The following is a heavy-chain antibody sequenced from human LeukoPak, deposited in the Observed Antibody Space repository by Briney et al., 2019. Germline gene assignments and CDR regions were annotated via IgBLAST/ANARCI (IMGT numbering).Heavy chain of an antibody. Sequence: GGSLRLSCAASGFTVTTKTMAWVRQAPGRGLEWVSVFYSRGSTYYADSVHARFTISRDTSLNTLFLQMNSLRVEDTAVYYCASARESCIGSLCYEYFHHWGQGTPLRVSS. CDR3: ASARESCIGSLCYEYFHH. CDR2: FYSRGST. D-gene: IGHD3-22*01. CDR1: GFTVTTKT. J-gene: IGHJ1*01. V-gene: IGHV3-53*01.